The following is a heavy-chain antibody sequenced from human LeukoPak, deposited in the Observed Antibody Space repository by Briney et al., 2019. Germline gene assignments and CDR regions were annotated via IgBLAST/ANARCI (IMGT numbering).Heavy chain of an antibody. Sequence: GGSLRLSCAASGFTFSSYGMHWVRQAPGKGLEWVAVISYDGSNKYYADSVKGRFTISRDNPNNTLYLQMNSLRAEDTAVYYCAKLTTSWGQGTLVTVSS. V-gene: IGHV3-30*18. CDR3: AKLTTS. CDR2: ISYDGSNK. D-gene: IGHD4-11*01. CDR1: GFTFSSYG. J-gene: IGHJ4*02.